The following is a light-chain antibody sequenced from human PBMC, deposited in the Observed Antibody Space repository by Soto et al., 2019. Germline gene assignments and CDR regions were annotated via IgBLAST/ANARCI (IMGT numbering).Light chain of an antibody. CDR1: SSDVGGYNY. V-gene: IGLV2-14*01. CDR3: SSYTSSNTLV. Sequence: QSALTQPASVSGSPGQSITISCTGTSSDVGGYNYVSWYQQHPGKVPKLMIYEVSNRPSGVSNRFSVSKSDNTASLTISGLQAEDEANDYCSSYTSSNTLVFGEGTKLTVL. CDR2: EVS. J-gene: IGLJ2*01.